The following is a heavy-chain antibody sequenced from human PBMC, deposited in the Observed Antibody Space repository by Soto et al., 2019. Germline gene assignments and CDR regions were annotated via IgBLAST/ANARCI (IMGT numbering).Heavy chain of an antibody. Sequence: SGGSLRLSCAASGFTFSSYEMNWVRQAPGKGLEWVSYISSSGSTIYYADSVKGRFTISRGNAKNSLYLQMNSLRAEDTAVYYCARDDGGYYDSPYAFDIWGQGTMVTVSS. CDR1: GFTFSSYE. V-gene: IGHV3-48*03. CDR3: ARDDGGYYDSPYAFDI. D-gene: IGHD3-22*01. J-gene: IGHJ3*02. CDR2: ISSSGSTI.